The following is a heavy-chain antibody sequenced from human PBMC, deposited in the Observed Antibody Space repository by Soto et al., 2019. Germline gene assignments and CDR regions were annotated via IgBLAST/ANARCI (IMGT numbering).Heavy chain of an antibody. V-gene: IGHV4-34*01. CDR2: INHRGST. J-gene: IGHJ4*02. CDR3: ASLRLYSANYYRGDF. D-gene: IGHD1-26*01. Sequence: QVQLQQWGAGLLKPSETLSLTCAVHGGSFSGYYWSWIRQPPGKGLEWIGEINHRGSTYYNPSLQSRVTISVDTSKNQFSLRLNSVTAADTAVYYCASLRLYSANYYRGDFWGQGTLVTVSS. CDR1: GGSFSGYY.